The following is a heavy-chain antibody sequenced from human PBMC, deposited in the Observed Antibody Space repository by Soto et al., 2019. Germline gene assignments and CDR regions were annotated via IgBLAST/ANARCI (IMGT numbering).Heavy chain of an antibody. CDR3: ADTVPAPIHYDYYDMDV. V-gene: IGHV3-23*01. D-gene: IGHD2-2*01. J-gene: IGHJ6*02. Sequence: EVQLLESGGGLVQPGGSLRLSCVASGFTFSYYTMSWVRQAPGRGLEWVSGISNSGDTIYYADSVKGRFTISRDNFKNTLYLQMNGLRADDTAVYYCADTVPAPIHYDYYDMDVWGQGTTVTVSS. CDR2: ISNSGDTI. CDR1: GFTFSYYT.